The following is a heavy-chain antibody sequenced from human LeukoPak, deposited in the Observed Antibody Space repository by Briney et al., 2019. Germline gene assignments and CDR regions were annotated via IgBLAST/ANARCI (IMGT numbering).Heavy chain of an antibody. V-gene: IGHV4-39*01. Sequence: SETLSLTCTVSGGSISSGGYYWSWIRQHPGKGLEWIGYIYYSGSAYYNPSIKSRVTISVDTSKNQFSLKLSSVTAADTAVYYCARQTLIGPNEYWGQGTLVTVSS. CDR3: ARQTLIGPNEY. D-gene: IGHD3-22*01. J-gene: IGHJ4*02. CDR2: IYYSGSA. CDR1: GGSISSGGYY.